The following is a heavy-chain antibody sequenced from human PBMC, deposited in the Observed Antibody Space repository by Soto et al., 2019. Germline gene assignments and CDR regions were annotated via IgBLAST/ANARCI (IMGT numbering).Heavy chain of an antibody. CDR1: GFILSDFA. CDR2: ILKDGKSK. CDR3: AKTGCNGGGCFSWFDP. V-gene: IGHV3-30*04. D-gene: IGHD2-15*01. J-gene: IGHJ5*02. Sequence: QVQLVESGGGVVQPGGSLRLSCAASGFILSDFAMHWVRQAPGRGLEWVAVILKDGKSKYYADSVWGRFTLTSDTSKDTIFLQLTSLRLDNSAVYYCAKTGCNGGGCFSWFDPWGQGTPVIVSS.